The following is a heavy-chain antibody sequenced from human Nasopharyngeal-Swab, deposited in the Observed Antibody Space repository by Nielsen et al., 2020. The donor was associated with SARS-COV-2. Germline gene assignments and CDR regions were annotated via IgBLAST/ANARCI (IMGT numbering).Heavy chain of an antibody. J-gene: IGHJ4*02. D-gene: IGHD2-21*01. V-gene: IGHV3-53*04. CDR2: VYSGGRT. CDR3: ATFPPSYCGGPTHYCDY. Sequence: GGQAPGKGLEWVSIVYSGGRTSYADSVNGRFSVSRHNSENTVYLQMNSLRTDDAALYYCATFPPSYCGGPTHYCDYWGQGTQVTVSS.